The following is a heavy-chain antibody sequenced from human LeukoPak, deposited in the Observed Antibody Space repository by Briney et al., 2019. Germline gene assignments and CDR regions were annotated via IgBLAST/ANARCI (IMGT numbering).Heavy chain of an antibody. V-gene: IGHV1-69*13. J-gene: IGHJ6*02. CDR1: GGTFSSYA. D-gene: IGHD2-2*01. Sequence: ASAKVSCKASGGTFSSYAISWVRQAPGQGLEWMGGIIPIFGTANYAQKFQGRVTITADESTSTAYMELSSLRSEDTAVYYCAREGEVVVPAAIYYYYYGMDVWGQGTTVTVSS. CDR3: AREGEVVVPAAIYYYYYGMDV. CDR2: IIPIFGTA.